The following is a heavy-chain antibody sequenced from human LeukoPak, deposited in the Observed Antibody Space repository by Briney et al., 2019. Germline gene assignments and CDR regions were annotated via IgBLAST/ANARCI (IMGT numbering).Heavy chain of an antibody. D-gene: IGHD1-14*01. CDR2: IGPTGTDR. CDR1: GFTFSSCD. CDR3: ATETIGRHYDY. J-gene: IGHJ4*02. Sequence: PGGSLRLSCAASGFTFSSCDFNWVRQAPGKGLEWVSSIGPTGTDRYYADSVTGRFTISRDNAKNSMYLQMDSLRDEDTAVYYCATETIGRHYDYWGQGTLLTVSS. V-gene: IGHV3-21*01.